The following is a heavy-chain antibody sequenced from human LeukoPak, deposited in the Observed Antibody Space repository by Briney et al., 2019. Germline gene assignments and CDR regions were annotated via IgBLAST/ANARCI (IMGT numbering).Heavy chain of an antibody. V-gene: IGHV3-23*01. D-gene: IGHD2-21*01. CDR3: AKAYCGGDCYSAPHDAFDI. CDR2: ISASGGST. CDR1: GFTFSNYA. Sequence: GGSLRLSCAASGFTFSNYAMSWVRQTPGKGLEWVSAISASGGSTYYAESVKGRFTISRDNAKNTLYLQMNTLRADDTAVYYCAKAYCGGDCYSAPHDAFDIWGQGTMVTVSS. J-gene: IGHJ3*02.